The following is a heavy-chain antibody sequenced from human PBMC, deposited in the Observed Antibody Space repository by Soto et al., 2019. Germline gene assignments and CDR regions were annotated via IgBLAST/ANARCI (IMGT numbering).Heavy chain of an antibody. CDR1: GGSISSSSYY. CDR2: IYYSGST. J-gene: IGHJ6*02. Sequence: ETLSLTCTVSGGSISSSSYYWGWIRQPPGKGLEWIGSIYYSGSTYYNPSLKSRVTISVDTSKNQFSLKLSSVTAADTAVYYCATTSVGSSSGVYYYYGMDVWGQGTTVTVSS. V-gene: IGHV4-39*01. D-gene: IGHD6-6*01. CDR3: ATTSVGSSSGVYYYYGMDV.